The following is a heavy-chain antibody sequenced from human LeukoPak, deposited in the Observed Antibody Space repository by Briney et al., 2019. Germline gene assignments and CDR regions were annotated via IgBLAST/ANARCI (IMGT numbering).Heavy chain of an antibody. Sequence: PGGSLRLSCAASGFTFSSYWMHWVRQAPGKGLVWVSRINSDGSSTSYADSVKGRFTISRDDAKNTLYLQMNSLRAEDTAVYYCARNIAAHYYYYMDVWGKGTTVTVSS. D-gene: IGHD6-13*01. V-gene: IGHV3-74*01. CDR2: INSDGSST. CDR3: ARNIAAHYYYYMDV. CDR1: GFTFSSYW. J-gene: IGHJ6*03.